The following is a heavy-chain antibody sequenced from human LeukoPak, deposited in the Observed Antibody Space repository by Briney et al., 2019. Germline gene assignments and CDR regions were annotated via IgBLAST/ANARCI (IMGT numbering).Heavy chain of an antibody. CDR2: IKQDGSEK. Sequence: GGSLRLSCAASAVSLSDYWMNWVRQAPGKGLEWVASIKQDGSEKYYVDSVKGRFTISRDNAKNSLYLQMNTLRAEDTAVYYFLRDCGYSTYDCWGQGTLVTVSS. CDR1: AVSLSDYW. J-gene: IGHJ4*02. V-gene: IGHV3-7*01. CDR3: LRDCGYSTYDC. D-gene: IGHD5-12*01.